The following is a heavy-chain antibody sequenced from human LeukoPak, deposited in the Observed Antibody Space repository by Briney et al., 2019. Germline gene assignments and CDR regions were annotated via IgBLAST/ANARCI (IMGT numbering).Heavy chain of an antibody. V-gene: IGHV4-38-2*02. CDR2: INHSGST. CDR1: GYSISSGYY. D-gene: IGHD2-15*01. CDR3: ARHGRYCSGGSCYHDPRKFGGRWFDP. Sequence: SETLSLTCTVSGYSISSGYYWSWIRQPPGKGLEWIGEINHSGSTNYNPSLKSRVTISVDTSKNQFSLKLSSVTAADTAVYYCARHGRYCSGGSCYHDPRKFGGRWFDPWGQGTLVTVSS. J-gene: IGHJ5*02.